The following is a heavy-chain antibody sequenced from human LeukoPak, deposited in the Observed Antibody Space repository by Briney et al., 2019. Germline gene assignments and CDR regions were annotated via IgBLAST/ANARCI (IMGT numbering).Heavy chain of an antibody. CDR3: ARQADDFWSGYYNWFDP. CDR2: IYYRGST. J-gene: IGHJ5*02. D-gene: IGHD3-3*01. Sequence: PSETLSLTCTVSGGSISSYYWSWIRQPPGKGLEWIGSIYYRGSTYYNPSLKSRVTISVDTSKNQFSLKLSSVTAADTAVYYCARQADDFWSGYYNWFDPWGQGTLVTVSS. V-gene: IGHV4-39*01. CDR1: GGSISSYY.